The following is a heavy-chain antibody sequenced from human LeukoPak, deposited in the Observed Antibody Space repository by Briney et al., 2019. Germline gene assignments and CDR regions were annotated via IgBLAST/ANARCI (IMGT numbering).Heavy chain of an antibody. CDR1: GYTFTDYY. CDR2: INPNSGGA. D-gene: IGHD3-22*01. Sequence: GASVKVSCKASGYTFTDYYMHWIRQAPGQGLEWMGWINPNSGGANYAQKFQGRVTMTRDTSISTAYMELSRLRSDDTAVYYCARDTYYDSSGYSLDYWGQGTLVTVSS. J-gene: IGHJ4*02. CDR3: ARDTYYDSSGYSLDY. V-gene: IGHV1-2*02.